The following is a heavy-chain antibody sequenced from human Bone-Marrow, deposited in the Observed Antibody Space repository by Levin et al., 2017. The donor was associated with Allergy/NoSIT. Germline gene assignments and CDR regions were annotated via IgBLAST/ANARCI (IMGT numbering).Heavy chain of an antibody. CDR2: ISYDGSDD. CDR1: GFTFSSFG. V-gene: IGHV3-30*18. J-gene: IGHJ4*02. D-gene: IGHD2-15*01. Sequence: GGSLRLSCAASGFTFSSFGIHWVRQTPGNRLEWVAVISYDGSDDFYADSVKGRFTVSRDNSKNIVSLQMKSLRPEDTAVYYCAKDRSDEVVVAVYQFESWGQGSLVTVSS. CDR3: AKDRSDEVVVAVYQFES.